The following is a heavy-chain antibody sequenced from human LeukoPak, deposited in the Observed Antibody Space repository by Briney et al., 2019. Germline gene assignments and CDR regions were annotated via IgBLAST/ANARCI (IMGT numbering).Heavy chain of an antibody. J-gene: IGHJ4*02. V-gene: IGHV1-69*05. Sequence: ASVKVSCKASGGTFSSYAISWVRQAPRQGLEWMGGIIPIFGTANYAQKFQGRVTITTDESTSTAYMELSSLRSEDTAVYYCASEVVTANFAEYYLDYWGQGTLVTVSS. CDR3: ASEVVTANFAEYYLDY. D-gene: IGHD2-21*02. CDR1: GGTFSSYA. CDR2: IIPIFGTA.